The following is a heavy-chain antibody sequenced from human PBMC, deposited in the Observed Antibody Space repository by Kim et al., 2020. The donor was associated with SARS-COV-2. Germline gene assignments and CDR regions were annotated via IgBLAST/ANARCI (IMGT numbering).Heavy chain of an antibody. CDR1: GFTFSDSA. CDR2: IRSKPNSYAT. Sequence: GGSLRRSCAASGFTFSDSAIHWVRQAPGKGLEWAGRIRSKPNSYATSYAASVKGRFTVSRDDSKNTAYLQMNSLKTEDTAVYFCTRVTGTTLAFWDAFDIWGQGTMVTVSS. J-gene: IGHJ3*02. D-gene: IGHD1-1*01. V-gene: IGHV3-73*01. CDR3: TRVTGTTLAFWDAFDI.